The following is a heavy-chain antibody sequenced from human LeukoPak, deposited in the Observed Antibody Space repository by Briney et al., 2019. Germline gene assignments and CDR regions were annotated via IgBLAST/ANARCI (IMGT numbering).Heavy chain of an antibody. D-gene: IGHD3-22*01. V-gene: IGHV1-2*02. Sequence: ASVKVSCKASGYTFTTYGLSWVRQAPGQGLEWMGWINPNSGGTNYAQKSQGRVTMTRDTSISTAYMELSRLRSDDTAVYYCARTDSSGYYFQHWGQGTLVTVSS. CDR2: INPNSGGT. CDR1: GYTFTTYG. J-gene: IGHJ1*01. CDR3: ARTDSSGYYFQH.